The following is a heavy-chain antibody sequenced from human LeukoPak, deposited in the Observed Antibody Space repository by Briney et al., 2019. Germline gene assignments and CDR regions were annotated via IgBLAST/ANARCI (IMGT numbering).Heavy chain of an antibody. CDR3: ARGPNYGSRTDYLDY. J-gene: IGHJ4*02. D-gene: IGHD4-17*01. CDR1: GFTFSSHW. CDR2: IKQGGGER. V-gene: IGHV3-7*03. Sequence: GGSLRVSCAASGFTFSSHWMNWVRQAPGKGLEWVANIKQGGGERNYVDSVKGRFNVSRDDAKSSLYLQMNSLRAEDTAIYYCARGPNYGSRTDYLDYWGQGTLVTVSS.